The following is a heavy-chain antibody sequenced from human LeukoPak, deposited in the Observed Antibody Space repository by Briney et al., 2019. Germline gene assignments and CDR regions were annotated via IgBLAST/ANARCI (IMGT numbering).Heavy chain of an antibody. D-gene: IGHD2-2*01. CDR2: IIPIFGTA. Sequence: ASVKVSCKASGGAFSSYAISWVRHTPGQGLEWILGIIPIFGTANYAQKFQGRVTITTDESTSTAYMELSSLRSEDTAVYYCARALGYCSSTSCYWAWFDPWGQGTLVTVSS. V-gene: IGHV1-69*05. J-gene: IGHJ5*02. CDR1: GGAFSSYA. CDR3: ARALGYCSSTSCYWAWFDP.